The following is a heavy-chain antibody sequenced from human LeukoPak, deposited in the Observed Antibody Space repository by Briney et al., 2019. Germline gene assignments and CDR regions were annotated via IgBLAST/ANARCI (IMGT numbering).Heavy chain of an antibody. CDR1: GYTFTNYG. V-gene: IGHV1-18*01. J-gene: IGHJ6*03. CDR3: ARDLNTIFGAGYYYMDV. D-gene: IGHD3-3*01. CDR2: INPYNGNT. Sequence: ASVKVSCKASGYTFTNYGINWVRQAPGQGLEWMGWINPYNGNTNYAQKVQGRVTMTTDTSTSTAYMELRSLGSDDTAVYYCARDLNTIFGAGYYYMDVWGKGTTVTVSS.